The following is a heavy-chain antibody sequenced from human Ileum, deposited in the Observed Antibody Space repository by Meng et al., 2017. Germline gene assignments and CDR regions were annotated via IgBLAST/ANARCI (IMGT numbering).Heavy chain of an antibody. Sequence: QVQLNQWGGGLLKPSETLSLSGAVFGGSFNDYYWSWVRQSPGKGLEWIGQIHHSGRTNYKSSLERRVTISVDTSKSQFSLKLTSVTAADTAMYYCVRGPARETHDFDYWGQGALVTVSS. V-gene: IGHV4-34*01. CDR1: GGSFNDYY. CDR2: IHHSGRT. CDR3: VRGPARETHDFDY. D-gene: IGHD1-26*01. J-gene: IGHJ4*02.